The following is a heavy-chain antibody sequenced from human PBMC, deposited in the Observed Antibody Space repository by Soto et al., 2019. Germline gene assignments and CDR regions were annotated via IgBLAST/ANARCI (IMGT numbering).Heavy chain of an antibody. V-gene: IGHV4-31*03. Sequence: SETLSLTCTVSGGSISSGGYYWSWIRQHPGKGLEWIGYIYYSGSTYYNPSLKSRVTISVDTSKNQFSLKLSSVTAADTAVYYCARDPLYCSGGSCYSYYYYGMDVWGQGTTVTVS. CDR2: IYYSGST. D-gene: IGHD2-15*01. J-gene: IGHJ6*02. CDR3: ARDPLYCSGGSCYSYYYYGMDV. CDR1: GGSISSGGYY.